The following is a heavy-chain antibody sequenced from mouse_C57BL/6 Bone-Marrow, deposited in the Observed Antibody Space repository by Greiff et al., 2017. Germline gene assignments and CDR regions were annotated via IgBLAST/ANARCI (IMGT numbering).Heavy chain of an antibody. CDR1: GYAFSSYW. D-gene: IGHD1-1*01. CDR3: ASEIYYYGYFDY. V-gene: IGHV1-80*01. J-gene: IGHJ2*01. CDR2: IYPGDGDT. Sequence: QVQLQQSGAELVKPGASVKISCKASGYAFSSYWMNWVKQRPGEGLEWIGQIYPGDGDTNYNGKFKGKATLTADKSSSTAYMQLSSLTSEDSAVYFCASEIYYYGYFDYWGQGTTLTVSS.